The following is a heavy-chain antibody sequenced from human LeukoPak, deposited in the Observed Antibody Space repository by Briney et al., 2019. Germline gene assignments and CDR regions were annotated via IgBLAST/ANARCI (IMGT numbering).Heavy chain of an antibody. V-gene: IGHV3-23*01. D-gene: IGHD3-22*01. CDR1: GLTFSDYA. CDR2: MSGGGNT. J-gene: IGHJ6*03. CDR3: AKGTYYDSSGYRYYFYYMDV. Sequence: GGSLRLSRATSGLTFSDYAMSWVRQTPGKGLEWVSSMSGGGNTYYADSVKGRFTITRDNSKSTLYLQMNSLRAEDTAVYYCAKGTYYDSSGYRYYFYYMDVWGKGTTVTISS.